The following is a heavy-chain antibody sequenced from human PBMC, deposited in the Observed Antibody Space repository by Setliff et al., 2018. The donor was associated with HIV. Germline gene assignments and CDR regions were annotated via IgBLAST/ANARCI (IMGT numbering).Heavy chain of an antibody. V-gene: IGHV4-31*03. CDR2: IYYSGST. Sequence: SETLSLTCTVSGGSISSGGYYWSWIRQHPGKGLEWIGYIYYSGSTYFNPSLKSRAAISVATSENQFSLILNSVTAADTAVYYCASGSGSHYNSGDWYFDRWGRGTLVTVSS. D-gene: IGHD3-10*01. CDR3: ASGSGSHYNSGDWYFDR. CDR1: GGSISSGGYY. J-gene: IGHJ2*01.